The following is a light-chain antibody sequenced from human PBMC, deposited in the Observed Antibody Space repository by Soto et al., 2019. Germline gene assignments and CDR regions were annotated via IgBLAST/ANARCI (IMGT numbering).Light chain of an antibody. V-gene: IGKV1-12*01. J-gene: IGKJ1*01. CDR2: TGS. CDR3: QQTLSFPPT. CDR1: QAIDSW. Sequence: DIQMTQSPSSVSASVGDRVTITWRASQAIDSWLAWYQQKPGEAPKLLIFTGSLLHSGVPPRFSCSGSGTDFTLTISSLQPEDFATYYCQQTLSFPPTFGQGTKV.